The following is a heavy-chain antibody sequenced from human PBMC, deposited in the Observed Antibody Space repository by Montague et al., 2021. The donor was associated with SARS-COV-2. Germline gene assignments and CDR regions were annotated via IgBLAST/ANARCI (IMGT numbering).Heavy chain of an antibody. J-gene: IGHJ2*01. CDR2: IFGSGAGT. Sequence: SLRLSCAASGFPFNTYTMTWVRQAPGKGLEWVSSIFGSGAGTYYSDSLHGRFTISRDNSKNTLYLQLHSLRAEDTAVYYCAKNGGSGSLVYWYFDLWGRGTPVAGSS. D-gene: IGHD2-8*01. CDR1: GFPFNTYT. V-gene: IGHV3-23*01. CDR3: AKNGGSGSLVYWYFDL.